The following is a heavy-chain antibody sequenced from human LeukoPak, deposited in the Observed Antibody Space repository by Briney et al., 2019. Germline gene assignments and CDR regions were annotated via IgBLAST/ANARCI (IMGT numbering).Heavy chain of an antibody. D-gene: IGHD4-23*01. Sequence: QPGGSLRLSCAASGFTFSSHWMHWVRQAPGKGLMWVSRINDHGNNTNYADSVKGRFNISRDNAKNTLFLQMNGLRAEDTAVYYCARGVSFTGNTFLFGGQGTTVTVSS. J-gene: IGHJ3*01. CDR1: GFTFSSHW. CDR3: ARGVSFTGNTFLF. CDR2: INDHGNNT. V-gene: IGHV3-74*01.